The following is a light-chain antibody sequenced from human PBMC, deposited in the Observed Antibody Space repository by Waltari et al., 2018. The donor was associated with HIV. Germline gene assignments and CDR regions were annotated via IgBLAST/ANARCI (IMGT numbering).Light chain of an antibody. V-gene: IGLV2-23*01. Sequence: QSALTQPASVSGSPGQSITIPCTGPSSDVASYNLFSWYQQHPGKAPKRMIYEGSKRPSGVSNRFSGSKSGNTASLTISGLQAEDEADYYCCSYAGSSTYVFGTGTKVTVL. CDR2: EGS. CDR3: CSYAGSSTYV. J-gene: IGLJ1*01. CDR1: SSDVASYNL.